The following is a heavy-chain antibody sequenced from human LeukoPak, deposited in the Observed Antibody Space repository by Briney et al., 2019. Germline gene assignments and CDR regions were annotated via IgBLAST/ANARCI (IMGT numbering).Heavy chain of an antibody. D-gene: IGHD5-12*01. CDR2: IYSGSSDT. CDR1: GYTFTNHF. Sequence: EALQISCKGSGYTFTNHFIAWVRQMPGKGLEWMGVIYSGSSDTRYSPSFQGHVTISADKSISTAYLQWSSLKASDSAMYYCARQGGGSGEDYSSYWGQGTLVTVSS. CDR3: ARQGGGSGEDYSSY. J-gene: IGHJ4*02. V-gene: IGHV5-51*01.